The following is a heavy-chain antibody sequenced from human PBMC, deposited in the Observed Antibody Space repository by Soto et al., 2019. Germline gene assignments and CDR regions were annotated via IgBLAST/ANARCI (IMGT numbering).Heavy chain of an antibody. D-gene: IGHD3-3*01. V-gene: IGHV4-39*01. CDR3: ARRMGGVYDFWSGYYDYYYYYGMDV. Sequence: SETLSHTCTVSGGSISSSSYYWGWIRQPPGKGLEWIGSIYYSGSTYYNPSLKSRVTISVDTSKNQFSLKLSSVTAADTAVYYCARRMGGVYDFWSGYYDYYYYYGMDVWGQGTTVTVSS. CDR1: GGSISSSSYY. J-gene: IGHJ6*02. CDR2: IYYSGST.